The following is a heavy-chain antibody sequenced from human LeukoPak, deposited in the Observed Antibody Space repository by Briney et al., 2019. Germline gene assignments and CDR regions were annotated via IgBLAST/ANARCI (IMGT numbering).Heavy chain of an antibody. CDR3: ARARGYSYGFFDY. V-gene: IGHV4-61*05. J-gene: IGHJ4*02. D-gene: IGHD5-18*01. Sequence: SETLSLTCTVSGGSISSSSYYWGWIRQPPGKGLEWIGYIYYSGSTNYNPSLKSRVTISVDTSKNQFSLKLSSVTAAGTAVYYCARARGYSYGFFDYWGQGTLVTVSS. CDR2: IYYSGST. CDR1: GGSISSSSYY.